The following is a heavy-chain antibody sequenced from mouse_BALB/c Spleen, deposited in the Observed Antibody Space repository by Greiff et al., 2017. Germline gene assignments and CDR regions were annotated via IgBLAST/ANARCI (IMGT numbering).Heavy chain of an antibody. Sequence: DVQLVESGGDLVKPGGSLKLSCAASGFTFSSYGMSWVRQTPDKRLEWVATISSGGSYTYYPDSVKGRFTISRDNAKNTLYLQMSSLKSEDTAMYYCARHGSSYWYFDVWGAGTTVTVSS. CDR1: GFTFSSYG. CDR3: ARHGSSYWYFDV. J-gene: IGHJ1*01. V-gene: IGHV5-6*01. CDR2: ISSGGSYT. D-gene: IGHD1-1*01.